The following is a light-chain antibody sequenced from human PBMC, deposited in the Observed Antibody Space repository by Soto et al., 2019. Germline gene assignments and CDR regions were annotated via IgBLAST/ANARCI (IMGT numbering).Light chain of an antibody. Sequence: DIQMTQSPSTLSASVGDSVTITCRASQNILTWLAWYQQKPGKAPKLLIYKASTLESGVPSRFSGSGSGTEFTLTISSLQPDDVATYYCQLYNTYYTFGQGTKLEIK. J-gene: IGKJ2*01. CDR3: QLYNTYYT. CDR1: QNILTW. CDR2: KAS. V-gene: IGKV1-5*03.